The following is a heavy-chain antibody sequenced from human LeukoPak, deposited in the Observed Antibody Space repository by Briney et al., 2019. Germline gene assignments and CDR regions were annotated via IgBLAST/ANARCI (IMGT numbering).Heavy chain of an antibody. CDR2: IIPIFGTA. V-gene: IGHV1-69*13. CDR1: GGTFSNYA. J-gene: IGHJ3*02. D-gene: IGHD2-2*01. Sequence: ASVKVSCKASGGTFSNYAISWVRQAPGQGLEWMGGIIPIFGTANYAQKFQGRVTITADGSTSTAYMELSSLRSEDTAVYYCASTRVPAADAFDIWGQGTMVTVSS. CDR3: ASTRVPAADAFDI.